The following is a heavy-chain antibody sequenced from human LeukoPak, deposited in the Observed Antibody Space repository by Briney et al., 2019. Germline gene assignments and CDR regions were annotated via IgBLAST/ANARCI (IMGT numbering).Heavy chain of an antibody. D-gene: IGHD3-3*01. Sequence: SVKVSCKASGGTFSSYAISWVRQAPGQGLEWMGGIIPIFGTANYAQKFQGRATITTDESTSTAYMELSSLRSEDTAVYYCARALSISLSDAFDIWGQGTMVTVSS. CDR2: IIPIFGTA. CDR1: GGTFSSYA. CDR3: ARALSISLSDAFDI. V-gene: IGHV1-69*05. J-gene: IGHJ3*02.